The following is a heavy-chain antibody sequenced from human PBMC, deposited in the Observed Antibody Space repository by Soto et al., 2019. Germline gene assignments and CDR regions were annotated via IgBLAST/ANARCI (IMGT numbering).Heavy chain of an antibody. CDR2: IWYDGSNK. D-gene: IGHD3-3*01. CDR1: VFTVSSYG. V-gene: IGHV3-33*01. CDR3: ARDTYYDFWSSFKPRAYYYYGMDV. Sequence: PGGSLRLSCAASVFTVSSYGMHWVRQAPGKGLEWVAVIWYDGSNKYYADSVKGRFTISRDNSKNTLYLQMNSLRAEDTAVYYCARDTYYDFWSSFKPRAYYYYGMDVWGQGTTVTVSS. J-gene: IGHJ6*02.